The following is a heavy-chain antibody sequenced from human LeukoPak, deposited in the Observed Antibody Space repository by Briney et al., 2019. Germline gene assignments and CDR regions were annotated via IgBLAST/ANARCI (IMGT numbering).Heavy chain of an antibody. Sequence: PGGSLRLSCAASGFTFDDYAMHWVRQAPGKGLEWVSGISWNSGTIAYADSVKGRFTISRDNAKNSLFLQMSSLRAEDTALYYCAKASYVWGPLDYWGQGTLVTVSS. D-gene: IGHD3-16*01. CDR3: AKASYVWGPLDY. CDR1: GFTFDDYA. J-gene: IGHJ4*02. V-gene: IGHV3-9*01. CDR2: ISWNSGTI.